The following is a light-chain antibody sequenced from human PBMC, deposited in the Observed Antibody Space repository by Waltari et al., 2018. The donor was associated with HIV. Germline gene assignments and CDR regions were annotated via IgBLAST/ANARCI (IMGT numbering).Light chain of an antibody. Sequence: EIVMAQSPATLSVSPGERATLSCRASQSVSTKLAWFQQKPGQAPRLLIYGASTRATGFPARFSGSGSGTEFTLTINSLQSEDFAVYYCQQYSDWPYTFGQGTKLEI. J-gene: IGKJ2*01. CDR1: QSVSTK. CDR2: GAS. CDR3: QQYSDWPYT. V-gene: IGKV3-15*01.